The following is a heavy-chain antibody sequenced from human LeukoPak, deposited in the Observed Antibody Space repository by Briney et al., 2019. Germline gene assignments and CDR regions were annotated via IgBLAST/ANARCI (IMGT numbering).Heavy chain of an antibody. V-gene: IGHV1-18*01. J-gene: IGHJ4*02. CDR3: ARRSRYCSSTSCPSRAFDY. D-gene: IGHD2-2*01. CDR1: GYTFTSYG. CDR2: ISAYNGNT. Sequence: ASVKVSCKASGYTFTSYGISWVRQAPGQGLEWMGWISAYNGNTNYAQKLQGRVTMTTDTSTSTAYMELRSLRSDDTAVYYCARRSRYCSSTSCPSRAFDYWGQGTLVTVSS.